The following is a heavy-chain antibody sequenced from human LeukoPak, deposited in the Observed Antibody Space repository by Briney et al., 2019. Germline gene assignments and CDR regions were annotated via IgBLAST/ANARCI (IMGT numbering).Heavy chain of an antibody. Sequence: SVKVSYKASGGTFSSYAISWVRQAPGQGLEWMGGIIPIFGTANYAQKFQGRVTITADESTSTAYMELSSLRSEDTAVYYCASARPYHDILTGYYNWGQGTLVTVSS. J-gene: IGHJ4*02. CDR1: GGTFSSYA. CDR3: ASARPYHDILTGYYN. D-gene: IGHD3-9*01. CDR2: IIPIFGTA. V-gene: IGHV1-69*13.